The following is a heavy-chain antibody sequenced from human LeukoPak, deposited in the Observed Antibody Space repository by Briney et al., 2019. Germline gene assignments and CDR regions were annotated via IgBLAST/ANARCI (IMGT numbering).Heavy chain of an antibody. CDR1: GYTFTGYY. D-gene: IGHD5-24*01. Sequence: ASVKVSCKASGYTFTGYYMHWVRQAPGQGLEWMGWINPNSGGTNYAQKFQGWVTMTRDTSISTAYMELSRLRSDDTAVYYCARAGTVEMTPLNYWGQGTLVTVSS. CDR3: ARAGTVEMTPLNY. CDR2: INPNSGGT. V-gene: IGHV1-2*04. J-gene: IGHJ4*02.